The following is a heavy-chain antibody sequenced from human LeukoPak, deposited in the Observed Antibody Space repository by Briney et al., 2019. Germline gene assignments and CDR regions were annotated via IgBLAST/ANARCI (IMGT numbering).Heavy chain of an antibody. Sequence: ASVKVSCKASGYTFTGYYMHWVRQAPGKGLEWMGGFDPEDGETIYAQKFQGRVTMTEDTSTDTAYMELSSLRSEDTAVYYCATALDAQITMVRGVNPYWFDPWGQGTLVTVSS. CDR1: GYTFTGYY. CDR2: FDPEDGET. V-gene: IGHV1-24*01. J-gene: IGHJ5*02. D-gene: IGHD3-10*01. CDR3: ATALDAQITMVRGVNPYWFDP.